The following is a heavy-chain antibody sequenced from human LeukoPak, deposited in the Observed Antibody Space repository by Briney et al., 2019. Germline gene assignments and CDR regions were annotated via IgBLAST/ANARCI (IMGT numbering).Heavy chain of an antibody. D-gene: IGHD1-7*01. CDR1: GFTSSSYW. V-gene: IGHV3-7*01. J-gene: IGHJ4*02. Sequence: GGSLRLSCAASGFTSSSYWMSWVRQAPGKGLEWVANIKQDGSEKYYVDSVKGRFTISRDNAKNSLYLQMNSLRAEDTAVYYCARVRENWNYSYWGQGTLVTVSS. CDR3: ARVRENWNYSY. CDR2: IKQDGSEK.